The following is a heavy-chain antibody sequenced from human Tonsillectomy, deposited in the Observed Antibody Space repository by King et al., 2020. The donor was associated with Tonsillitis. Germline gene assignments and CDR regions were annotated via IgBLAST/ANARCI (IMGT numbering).Heavy chain of an antibody. CDR2: INPSGGST. Sequence: QLVQSGAEVKKPGASVKVSCKASGYTFTSYYMHWVRQAPGQGLEWMGIINPSGGSTSYAQKFQGRVTMTMETSTVTDYMELSSLRSEDTAVYYCARGYCSGGSCLDYWGQGTLVTVSS. CDR1: GYTFTSYY. J-gene: IGHJ4*02. V-gene: IGHV1-46*01. D-gene: IGHD2-15*01. CDR3: ARGYCSGGSCLDY.